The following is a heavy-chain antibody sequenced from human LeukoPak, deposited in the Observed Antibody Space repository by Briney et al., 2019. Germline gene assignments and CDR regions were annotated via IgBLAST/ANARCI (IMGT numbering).Heavy chain of an antibody. Sequence: SQTLSLTCTVSGGSISSGGYYWSWIRQPPGKGLEWIGYIYHSGSTYYNPSLKSRVTISVDRSKNQFSLKLSSVTAADTAMYYCARHRISDYDSGVSWCDPWGQGTLVTVSS. CDR3: ARHRISDYDSGVSWCDP. V-gene: IGHV4-30-2*01. CDR1: GGSISSGGYY. D-gene: IGHD5-12*01. CDR2: IYHSGST. J-gene: IGHJ5*02.